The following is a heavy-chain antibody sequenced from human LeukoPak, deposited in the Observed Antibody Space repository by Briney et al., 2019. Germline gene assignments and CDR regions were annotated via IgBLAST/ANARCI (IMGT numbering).Heavy chain of an antibody. V-gene: IGHV4-59*08. Sequence: SETLSLTCTVSGGSISSYYWSWIRQPPGKGLEWIGYIYYSGSTNYNPSLKSRVTISVDTSKNQFSLKLSSVTAADTAVYYCARVGGGWFGDDHFDYWGQGTLVTVSS. CDR1: GGSISSYY. D-gene: IGHD3-10*01. J-gene: IGHJ4*02. CDR2: IYYSGST. CDR3: ARVGGGWFGDDHFDY.